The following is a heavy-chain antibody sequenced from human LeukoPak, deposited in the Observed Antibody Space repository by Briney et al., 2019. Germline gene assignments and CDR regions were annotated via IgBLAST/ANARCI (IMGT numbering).Heavy chain of an antibody. J-gene: IGHJ4*02. CDR1: EFTFSDYA. D-gene: IGHD3-3*01. V-gene: IGHV3-30*04. CDR3: ARDQYDTWSRRGNFDS. CDR2: ISGDASET. Sequence: GGSLRLSCAASEFTFSDYAIHWLRHRPGKGLECLAVISGDASETYYASSVKGRFTISRDNTKNSLYLQMNSLRVEDTAVFYCARDQYDTWSRRGNFDSWGQGTLVIVSS.